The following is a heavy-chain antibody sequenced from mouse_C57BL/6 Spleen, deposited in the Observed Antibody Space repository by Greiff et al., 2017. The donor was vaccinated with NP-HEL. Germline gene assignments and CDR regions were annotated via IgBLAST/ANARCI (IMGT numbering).Heavy chain of an antibody. CDR1: GFTFSDYY. D-gene: IGHD1-1*01. J-gene: IGHJ1*03. V-gene: IGHV5-16*01. CDR2: INYDGSST. CDR3: ARRGGVVAHWYFDV. Sequence: DVKLVESEGGLVQPGSSMKLSCTASGFTFSDYYMAWVRQVPEKGLEWVANINYDGSSTYYLDSLKSRFIISRDNAKNILYLQMSSLKSEDTATYYCARRGGVVAHWYFDVWGTGTTVTVSS.